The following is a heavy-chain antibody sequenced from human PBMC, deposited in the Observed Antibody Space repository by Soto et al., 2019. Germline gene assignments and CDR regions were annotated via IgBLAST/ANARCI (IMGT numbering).Heavy chain of an antibody. CDR2: IYHSGST. CDR1: GGSIISSNW. V-gene: IGHV4-4*02. CDR3: ARAIGYNWNDDLDP. Sequence: SETLSLTCAVSGGSIISSNWWSWVRQPPGKGLEWIGEIYHSGSTNYNPSLKSRVTISVDKSKNQFSLKLSSVTAADTAVYYCARAIGYNWNDDLDPWGQGTLVTVS. D-gene: IGHD1-20*01. J-gene: IGHJ5*02.